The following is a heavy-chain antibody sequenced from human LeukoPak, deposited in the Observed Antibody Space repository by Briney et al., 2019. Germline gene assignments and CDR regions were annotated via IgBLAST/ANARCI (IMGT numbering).Heavy chain of an antibody. D-gene: IGHD7-27*01. V-gene: IGHV3-23*01. Sequence: GGSLRLSCAASGFTFSSYAMSWVRQAPGKGLEWVAGISGSGESTFYADSVKGRITISRDNSKNTLYLQMNSLRAEDTAVYYCAKDRGYWGPTYFDYWGQGTLVTVSS. J-gene: IGHJ4*02. CDR3: AKDRGYWGPTYFDY. CDR1: GFTFSSYA. CDR2: ISGSGEST.